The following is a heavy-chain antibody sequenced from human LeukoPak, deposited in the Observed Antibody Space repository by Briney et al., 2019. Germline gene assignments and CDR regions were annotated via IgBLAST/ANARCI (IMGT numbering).Heavy chain of an antibody. Sequence: GASVKVSCKASGYTFSNYGFSWVRQAPGQGLEWMGWITPYNGNTNYAQKFQGRLTMTTDTSTTTAYMELANLSSDDAAVYYCARDPSPPLGDTWYYFDYWGQGTLVTVSS. CDR2: ITPYNGNT. CDR1: GYTFSNYG. D-gene: IGHD2-8*02. J-gene: IGHJ4*02. CDR3: ARDPSPPLGDTWYYFDY. V-gene: IGHV1-18*01.